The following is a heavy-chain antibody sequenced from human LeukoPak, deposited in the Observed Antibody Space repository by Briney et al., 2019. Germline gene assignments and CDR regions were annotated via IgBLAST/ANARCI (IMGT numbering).Heavy chain of an antibody. CDR2: IYYSGST. D-gene: IGHD5-12*01. CDR3: ARAGYSGYELDY. CDR1: GGSISSYY. J-gene: IGHJ4*02. V-gene: IGHV4-59*01. Sequence: SETLSLTCTVSGGSISSYYWSWIRQPPGKGLEWIGYIYYSGSTNYNPSLKSRVTISVDTSKSQFSLKLSSVTAADTAVYYCARAGYSGYELDYWGQGTLVTVSS.